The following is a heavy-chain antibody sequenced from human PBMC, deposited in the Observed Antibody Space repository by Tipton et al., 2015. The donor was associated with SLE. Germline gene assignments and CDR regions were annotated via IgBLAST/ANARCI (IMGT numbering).Heavy chain of an antibody. CDR3: ARGDYYDSSGYYYPDY. CDR1: GASISSGDYY. CDR2: IFYSGNT. Sequence: TLSLTCTVSGASISSGDYYWSWIRQPPGKGLGWIGYIFYSGNTYFNPSLKSRFTMSVDTSKNQFSLNLSSVTAADAAVYYCARGDYYDSSGYYYPDYWGQGTLVTVSS. V-gene: IGHV4-30-4*01. D-gene: IGHD3-22*01. J-gene: IGHJ4*02.